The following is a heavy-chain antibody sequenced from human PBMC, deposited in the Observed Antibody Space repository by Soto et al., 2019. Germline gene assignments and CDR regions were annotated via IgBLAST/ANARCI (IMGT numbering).Heavy chain of an antibody. CDR3: ARDLISPHVVAAGIWPYPIPVHY. CDR1: VYTFTRSG. V-gene: IGHV1-18*01. CDR2: ISAYNGNT. D-gene: IGHD6-13*01. J-gene: IGHJ4*02. Sequence: QVQLVQSGAEVKKPGASVKVSCKASVYTFTRSGISWVRQAPGQGLEWMGWISAYNGNTNYAQNLQGRVTMTTDTSTSTADVELRSLRSDDTAVYYFARDLISPHVVAAGIWPYPIPVHYSGQGTLVTVSS.